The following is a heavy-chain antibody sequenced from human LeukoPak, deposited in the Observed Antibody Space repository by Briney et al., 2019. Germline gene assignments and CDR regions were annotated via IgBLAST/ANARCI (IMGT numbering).Heavy chain of an antibody. CDR3: AKLGRGATTDY. D-gene: IGHD1-26*01. CDR1: GFTFSSYA. V-gene: IGHV3-30*18. J-gene: IGHJ4*02. CDR2: ISYDGSNK. Sequence: DPGGSLRLSCAASGFTFSSYAMPWVRQAPGKGLEWVAVISYDGSNKYYADSVKGRFTISRDNSKNTLYLQMNSLRAEDTAVYYCAKLGRGATTDYWGQGTLVTVSS.